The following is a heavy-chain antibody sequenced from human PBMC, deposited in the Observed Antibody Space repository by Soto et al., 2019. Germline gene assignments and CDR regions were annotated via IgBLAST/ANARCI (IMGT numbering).Heavy chain of an antibody. CDR1: GYTFTSYN. CDR3: ARASYCSAGSCFCDY. CDR2: ISAYNGNT. Sequence: QLPVVQSGPEVKKPGASVKVSCKASGYTFTSYNINWVRQAPGQGLEWMGWISAYNGNTKYAENLQGRVTMTTDTSTSTAYMDLRSLRSDDTAVYYCARASYCSAGSCFCDYWGQGTLVTVSS. D-gene: IGHD2-15*01. J-gene: IGHJ4*02. V-gene: IGHV1-18*01.